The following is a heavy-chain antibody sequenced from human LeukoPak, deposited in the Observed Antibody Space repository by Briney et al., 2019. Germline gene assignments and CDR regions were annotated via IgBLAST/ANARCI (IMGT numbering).Heavy chain of an antibody. D-gene: IGHD2-2*01. J-gene: IGHJ4*02. CDR1: GGTFSSYA. V-gene: IGHV1-69*05. CDR2: IIPIFGTA. Sequence: GASVKVSCKASGGTFSSYAISWVRQAPGQGLEWMGRIIPIFGTANYAQKFQGRVTITTDESTSTAYMELSSLRSEDTAVYYCASRYCSSTSCVEIDCWGQGTLVTVSS. CDR3: ASRYCSSTSCVEIDC.